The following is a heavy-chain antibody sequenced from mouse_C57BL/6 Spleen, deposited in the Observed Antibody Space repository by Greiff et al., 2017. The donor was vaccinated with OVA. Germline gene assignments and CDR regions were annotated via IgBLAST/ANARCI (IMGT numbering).Heavy chain of an antibody. Sequence: VQLQQSGAELVRPGASVTLSCKASGYTFTDYEMHWVKQTPVHGLEWIGAIDPETGGTAYNQKVKGKAILTADKSSSTAYMELRSLTSEDSAVYYCTRSAQATDYWGQGTTLTVSS. CDR1: GYTFTDYE. J-gene: IGHJ2*01. CDR3: TRSAQATDY. D-gene: IGHD3-2*02. V-gene: IGHV1-15*01. CDR2: IDPETGGT.